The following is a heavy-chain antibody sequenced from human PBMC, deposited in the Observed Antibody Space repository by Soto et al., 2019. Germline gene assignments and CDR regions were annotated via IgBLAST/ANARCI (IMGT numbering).Heavy chain of an antibody. CDR2: IWYDGSNK. J-gene: IGHJ4*02. D-gene: IGHD5-12*01. CDR1: GFTFSSNG. CDR3: ARWGYNKKLDY. Sequence: LRLSCAASGFTFSSNGMHWVRQAPGKGLEWVAVIWYDGSNKYYADSVEGRFTISRDNSKNTLYLQMNSLRAEDTAVYYCARWGYNKKLDYWGQGTLVTVSS. V-gene: IGHV3-33*01.